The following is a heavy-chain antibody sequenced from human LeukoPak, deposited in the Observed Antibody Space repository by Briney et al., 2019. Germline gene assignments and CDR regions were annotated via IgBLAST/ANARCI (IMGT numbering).Heavy chain of an antibody. Sequence: GGSLSLSRAVSGFTLSKYWMLGVRQAPGKGRESVSRINTDGTVTTYADSVKGRFTVSRDNADNSMFLQMNSVRDEDTAVYDCATKQWLAPPPDSWGQGTPVTVSS. D-gene: IGHD6-19*01. J-gene: IGHJ4*02. CDR1: GFTLSKYW. V-gene: IGHV3-74*01. CDR3: ATKQWLAPPPDS. CDR2: INTDGTVT.